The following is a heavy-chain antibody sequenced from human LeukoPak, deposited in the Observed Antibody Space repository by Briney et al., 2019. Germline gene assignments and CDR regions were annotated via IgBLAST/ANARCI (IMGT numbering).Heavy chain of an antibody. Sequence: SETLSLTCTVSGGSISSSSYYWGWIRQPPGKGLEWIGSIYYSGSTYYNPSLKSRVTISVDTSKNQFSLKLSSVTAADTAVYYCASHPGIAAPIGYFDYWGQGTLVTVSS. CDR3: ASHPGIAAPIGYFDY. CDR1: GGSISSSSYY. V-gene: IGHV4-39*07. D-gene: IGHD6-13*01. J-gene: IGHJ4*02. CDR2: IYYSGST.